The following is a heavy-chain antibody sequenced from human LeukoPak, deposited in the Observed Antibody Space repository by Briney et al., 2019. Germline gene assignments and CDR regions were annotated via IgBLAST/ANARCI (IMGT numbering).Heavy chain of an antibody. V-gene: IGHV3-23*01. Sequence: GGSLRLSCAASGFIFSSYAMSGVRQAPGKGLEWVSAISGSGGSTYYADSVKGRFTIHRDNSKQTLYVQMNNLRADDTAGYYCAKLGNSNPLRLPFDYWGEGTLVTVSS. D-gene: IGHD4-23*01. CDR3: AKLGNSNPLRLPFDY. J-gene: IGHJ4*02. CDR1: GFIFSSYA. CDR2: ISGSGGST.